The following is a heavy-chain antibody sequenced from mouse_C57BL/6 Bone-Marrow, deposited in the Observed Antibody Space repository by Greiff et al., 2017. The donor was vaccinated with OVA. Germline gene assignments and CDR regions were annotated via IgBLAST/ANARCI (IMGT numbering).Heavy chain of an antibody. CDR1: GFSLTSYG. CDR3: ARNRAYYSNYVAY. J-gene: IGHJ3*01. Sequence: QVQLQQSGPGLVQPSQSLSITCTVSGFSLTSYGVHWVRQSPGKGLEWLGVIWSGGSTDYNAAFISRLSISKDNSKSQVFFKMNSLQADDTAIYDGARNRAYYSNYVAYWGQGTLVTVSA. D-gene: IGHD2-5*01. CDR2: IWSGGST. V-gene: IGHV2-2*01.